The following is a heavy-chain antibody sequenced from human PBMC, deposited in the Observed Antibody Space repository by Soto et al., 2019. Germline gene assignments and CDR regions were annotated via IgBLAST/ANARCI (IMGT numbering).Heavy chain of an antibody. Sequence: QLQLQESGPGLVKPSETLSLTCAVSGASITSTSYFWGWVRQPPGKGLEWIGSISYGGVPYHNPSLKSRATMSIDTSKSHLSLNLASVTVADTAVYYCDRHRRETGTYAQPLDPWGQGVLVTVSS. V-gene: IGHV4-39*01. J-gene: IGHJ5*02. D-gene: IGHD1-1*01. CDR1: GASITSTSYF. CDR2: ISYGGVP. CDR3: DRHRRETGTYAQPLDP.